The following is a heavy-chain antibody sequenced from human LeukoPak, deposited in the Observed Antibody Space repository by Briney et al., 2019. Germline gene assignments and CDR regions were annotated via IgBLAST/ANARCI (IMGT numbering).Heavy chain of an antibody. CDR2: IVPIFGTT. Sequence: ASVKVSCKASGGTFSSYAINWVRQAPGQGLDWMGGIVPIFGTTNYAQKFQGRVTITADESTSTAYMELSSLRSEDTAVYYCARVSPKKDYGEFDYWGQGTLVTVSS. V-gene: IGHV1-69*13. D-gene: IGHD4-17*01. J-gene: IGHJ4*02. CDR1: GGTFSSYA. CDR3: ARVSPKKDYGEFDY.